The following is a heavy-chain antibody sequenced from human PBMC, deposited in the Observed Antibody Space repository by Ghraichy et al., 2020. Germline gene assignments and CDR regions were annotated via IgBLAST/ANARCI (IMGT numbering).Heavy chain of an antibody. Sequence: SETLSLTCSVSGGSISGSSYYWGWIRQPPGKGLQCIGSIYYSGTTYYNPALKSRATISVDTSKNQISLRLSSVTASDTALYYCARHFVWERFSASLYTWFDPWGQGTLVTVSS. CDR1: GGSISGSSYY. V-gene: IGHV4-39*01. CDR3: ARHFVWERFSASLYTWFDP. J-gene: IGHJ5*02. D-gene: IGHD1-1*01. CDR2: IYYSGTT.